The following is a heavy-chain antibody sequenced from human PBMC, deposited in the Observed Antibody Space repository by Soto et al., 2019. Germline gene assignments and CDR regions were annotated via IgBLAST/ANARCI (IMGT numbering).Heavy chain of an antibody. CDR2: ISSSSSTI. D-gene: IGHD2-21*01. J-gene: IGHJ4*02. V-gene: IGHV3-48*01. Sequence: LSLTCAASGFTFSSYSMNWVRQAPGKGLEWVSYISSSSSTIYYADSVKGRFTISRDNAKNSLYLQMNSLRAEDTAVYYCARTETYCGGDCYFDYWGQGTLVTVSS. CDR3: ARTETYCGGDCYFDY. CDR1: GFTFSSYS.